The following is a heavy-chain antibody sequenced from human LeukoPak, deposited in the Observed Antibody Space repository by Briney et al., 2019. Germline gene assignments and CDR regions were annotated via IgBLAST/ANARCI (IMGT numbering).Heavy chain of an antibody. CDR3: ARERPYYFDN. CDR2: INQDGSQK. Sequence: GGSLRLSRAASGFTFHTYWMTWVRQAPGKGLEWVANINQDGSQKYYVDSVKGRFTISRDNAKNSLSLQMNSLRAEDTAIYHCARERPYYFDNWGQGTLVTVSS. J-gene: IGHJ4*02. CDR1: GFTFHTYW. V-gene: IGHV3-7*01.